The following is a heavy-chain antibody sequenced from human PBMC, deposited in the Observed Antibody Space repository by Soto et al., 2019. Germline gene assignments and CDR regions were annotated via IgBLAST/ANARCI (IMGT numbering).Heavy chain of an antibody. D-gene: IGHD3-22*01. V-gene: IGHV2-26*01. Sequence: GSGPTLVNPTETLTLTCTVSGFSLSNARMGVSWIRQPPGKALEWLAHIFSNDEKSYSTSLKSRLTISKDTSKSQVVLTMTNMDPVDTATYYCARISSSYYYDSSGYHPYNWFDPWGQGTLVTVSS. CDR1: GFSLSNARMG. CDR2: IFSNDEK. J-gene: IGHJ5*02. CDR3: ARISSSYYYDSSGYHPYNWFDP.